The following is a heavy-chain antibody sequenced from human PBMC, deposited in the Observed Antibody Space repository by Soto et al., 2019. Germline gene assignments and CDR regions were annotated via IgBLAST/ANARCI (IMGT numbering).Heavy chain of an antibody. CDR2: ISGSGGST. J-gene: IGHJ6*02. Sequence: GGSLRLSCAASGFTFSSYAMSWVRQAPGKGLEWVSAISGSGGSTYYADSVKGRFTISRDNSKNTLYLQMNSLRAEDTAVYYCAKDEGRITIFEVAVYYYYYYGMDVWGQGTTVTVSS. CDR3: AKDEGRITIFEVAVYYYYYYGMDV. D-gene: IGHD3-3*01. CDR1: GFTFSSYA. V-gene: IGHV3-23*01.